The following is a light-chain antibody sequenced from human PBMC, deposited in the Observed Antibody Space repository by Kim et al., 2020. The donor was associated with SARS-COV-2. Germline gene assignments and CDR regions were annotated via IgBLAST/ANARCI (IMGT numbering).Light chain of an antibody. CDR1: QSFDNY. CDR3: QKRANWLT. V-gene: IGKV3-11*01. CDR2: DAS. Sequence: EIVLTQSPATLSLSPGERATLSCRASQSFDNYLAWYQQKPGQTPRLLIYDASNRATGIPARFSGSGSGTDFTLTISSLEPEGFAVYYCQKRANWLTFGGGTKVDIK. J-gene: IGKJ4*01.